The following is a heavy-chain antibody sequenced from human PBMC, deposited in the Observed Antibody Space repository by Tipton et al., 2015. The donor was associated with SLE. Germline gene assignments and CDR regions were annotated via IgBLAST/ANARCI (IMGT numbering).Heavy chain of an antibody. J-gene: IGHJ5*02. V-gene: IGHV4-59*08. CDR2: IYYSGST. D-gene: IGHD2-8*02. CDR3: ARQSYPGLVVYAHNWFDP. Sequence: TLSLTCTVSGGSISSYYWSWIRQPPGKGLEWIGYIYYSGSTNYNPSLKSRVTISVDTSKNQFSLKLSSVTAADTAVYNCARQSYPGLVVYAHNWFDPWGQGTLVTVSA. CDR1: GGSISSYY.